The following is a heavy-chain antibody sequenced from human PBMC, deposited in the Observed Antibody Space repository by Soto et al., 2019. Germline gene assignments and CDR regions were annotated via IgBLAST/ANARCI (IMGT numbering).Heavy chain of an antibody. CDR2: ISAYNGNT. J-gene: IGHJ4*02. V-gene: IGHV1-18*01. Sequence: ASVKVSCKASGYTFTSYGISWVRQAPGQGLEWMGWISAYNGNTNYAQKLQGRVTMTTDTSTSTAYMELRSLRSDDTAVYYCARDRELSKEGTLTTGLFDYWGQGTLVTVSS. CDR3: ARDRELSKEGTLTTGLFDY. D-gene: IGHD1-26*01. CDR1: GYTFTSYG.